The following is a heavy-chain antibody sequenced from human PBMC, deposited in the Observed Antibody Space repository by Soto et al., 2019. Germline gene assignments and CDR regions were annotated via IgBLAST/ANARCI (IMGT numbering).Heavy chain of an antibody. CDR2: ISDYNGNT. CDR3: ARDCSNGVCHDYYYYGMDV. CDR1: GYTFTSYG. J-gene: IGHJ6*02. D-gene: IGHD2-8*01. Sequence: ASVKVSCKASGYTFTSYGISWVRQAPGQGLEWMGLISDYNGNTNYAQNLQGRVTMTTDTSTSTAYMELRSLRSDDTAVYYCARDCSNGVCHDYYYYGMDVWGQGTTVTVSS. V-gene: IGHV1-18*01.